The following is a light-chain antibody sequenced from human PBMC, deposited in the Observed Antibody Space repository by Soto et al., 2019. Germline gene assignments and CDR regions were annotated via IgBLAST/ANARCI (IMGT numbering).Light chain of an antibody. CDR1: QSISSY. Sequence: DIQMTQSPSSLSASVGDRVTITCRASQSISSYLNWYQQKPGKAPKLLIHAASSFQSGVPSRFSGSGSGTDFTLTISSLQPEDFATYYCQQSYSTPWTFGQGTKVDIK. CDR3: QQSYSTPWT. J-gene: IGKJ1*01. V-gene: IGKV1-39*01. CDR2: AAS.